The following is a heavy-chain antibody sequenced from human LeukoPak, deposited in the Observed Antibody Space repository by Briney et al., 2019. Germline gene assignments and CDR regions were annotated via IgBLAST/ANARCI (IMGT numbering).Heavy chain of an antibody. J-gene: IGHJ4*02. CDR3: ARASLYYYGSGSYYDFDH. CDR2: IYYSGST. V-gene: IGHV4-59*08. D-gene: IGHD3-10*01. Sequence: SETPSLTCTVSGASISSHYWSWIRQPPGKGLEWIGNIYYSGSTNYNPSLKSRVTISVDRPKNQFSLKLSSVTAADTAIYYCARASLYYYGSGSYYDFDHWGQGTLVTVSS. CDR1: GASISSHY.